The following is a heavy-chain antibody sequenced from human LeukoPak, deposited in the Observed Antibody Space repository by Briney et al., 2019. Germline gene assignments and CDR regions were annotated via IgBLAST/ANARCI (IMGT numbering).Heavy chain of an antibody. CDR3: ASPRYPSYDILTGLIFDY. D-gene: IGHD3-9*01. CDR2: IIPIFGTA. J-gene: IGHJ4*02. V-gene: IGHV1-69*13. Sequence: SVKVSCKASGGTFSSYAISWVRQAPGQGLEWMGGIIPIFGTANYAQKFQGRVTITADESTSTAYMELSSLRSEDTAMYYCASPRYPSYDILTGLIFDYWGQGTLVTVSS. CDR1: GGTFSSYA.